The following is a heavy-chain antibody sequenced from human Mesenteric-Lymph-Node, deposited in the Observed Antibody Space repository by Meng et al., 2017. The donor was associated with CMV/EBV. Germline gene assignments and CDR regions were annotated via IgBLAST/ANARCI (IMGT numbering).Heavy chain of an antibody. V-gene: IGHV4-34*01. CDR1: GGSFSGYY. CDR2: INHSGST. D-gene: IGHD3-3*01. J-gene: IGHJ5*02. Sequence: SETLSLTCAVYGGSFSGYYWSWIRQPPGKGLEWIGEINHSGSTNYNPSLKSRVTISVDTSKNQFSLKLSSVTAADTAVYYCARGSQYYDFWSGYSEGHNWFDPWGQGTLVTVSS. CDR3: ARGSQYYDFWSGYSEGHNWFDP.